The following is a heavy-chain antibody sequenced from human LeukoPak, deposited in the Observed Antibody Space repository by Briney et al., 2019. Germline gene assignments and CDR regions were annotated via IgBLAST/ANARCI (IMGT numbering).Heavy chain of an antibody. Sequence: GASVKVSCQASGYTFTGYYMHWVRQAPGQGLEWMGWMNPNSGNTGYAQKFQGRVTITRNTSISTAYMELSSLRSEDTAVYYCARVSYVGANRPFDYWGQGTLVTVSS. CDR2: MNPNSGNT. J-gene: IGHJ4*02. CDR3: ARVSYVGANRPFDY. D-gene: IGHD1-26*01. V-gene: IGHV1-8*03. CDR1: GYTFTGYY.